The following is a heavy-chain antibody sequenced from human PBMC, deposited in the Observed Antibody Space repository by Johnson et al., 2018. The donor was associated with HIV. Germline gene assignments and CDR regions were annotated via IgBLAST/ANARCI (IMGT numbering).Heavy chain of an antibody. J-gene: IGHJ3*02. V-gene: IGHV3-7*01. CDR2: IKQDGSEQ. Sequence: EVQLVESGGGLVQPGGSLRLSCAASGFTVSSNYMSWVRQAPGKGLEWVAKIKQDGSEQYYVDSVKGRFPLSRDNAKNSLYLQMNNLGAKDTAVYYCARDREASASGDAFDIWGQGTMVTVSS. CDR3: ARDREASASGDAFDI. D-gene: IGHD1-26*01. CDR1: GFTVSSNY.